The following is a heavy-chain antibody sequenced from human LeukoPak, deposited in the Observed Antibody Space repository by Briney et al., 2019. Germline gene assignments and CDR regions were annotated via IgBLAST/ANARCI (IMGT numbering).Heavy chain of an antibody. CDR2: ISAYNGNT. CDR1: GYTFTSYG. CDR3: ARDKVVVVPAAIRSRWFDP. V-gene: IGHV1-18*01. Sequence: ASVKVSCKASGYTFTSYGISRVRQAPGQGLEWMGWISAYNGNTNYAQKLQGRVTMTTDTSTSTAYMELRSLRSDDTAVYYCARDKVVVVPAAIRSRWFDPWGQGTLVIVSS. D-gene: IGHD2-2*01. J-gene: IGHJ5*02.